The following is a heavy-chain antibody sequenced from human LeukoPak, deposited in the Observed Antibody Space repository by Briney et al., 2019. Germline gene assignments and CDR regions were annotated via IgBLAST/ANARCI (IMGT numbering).Heavy chain of an antibody. J-gene: IGHJ3*02. V-gene: IGHV3-48*03. CDR1: GFTFSSYG. Sequence: PGGSLRLSCSGSGFTFSSYGMNWVRQAPGKGLEWVSYISSSGSTIYYADSVKGRFTISRDNAKNSLYLQMNSLRAEDTAVYYCAITPPYYYDSSGYSGDAFDIWGQGTMVTVSS. D-gene: IGHD3-22*01. CDR2: ISSSGSTI. CDR3: AITPPYYYDSSGYSGDAFDI.